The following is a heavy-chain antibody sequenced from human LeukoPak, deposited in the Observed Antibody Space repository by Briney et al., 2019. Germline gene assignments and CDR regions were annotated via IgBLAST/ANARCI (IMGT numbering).Heavy chain of an antibody. Sequence: SETLSLTCTVSSGSISSSSYYWGWIRQPPGRGLEWIGSIYYSGSTYYNPSLKSRVTISVDTSKNQFSLKLSSVTAADTPEYYRARHILRFLEWLFPPDAFDIWGQGTMVTVSS. V-gene: IGHV4-39*01. J-gene: IGHJ3*02. D-gene: IGHD3-3*01. CDR1: SGSISSSSYY. CDR2: IYYSGST. CDR3: ARHILRFLEWLFPPDAFDI.